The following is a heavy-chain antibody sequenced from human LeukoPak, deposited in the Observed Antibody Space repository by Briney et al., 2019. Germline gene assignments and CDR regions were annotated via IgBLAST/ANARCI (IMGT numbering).Heavy chain of an antibody. CDR1: GGSFSDYY. V-gene: IGHV4-34*01. Sequence: PSETLSLTCAVYGGSFSDYYWNWIRQPPGKGLERIGEINQSGSTNYNPSLKSRVTLSVDTSNNQFSLKLSSVTAADTAVYYCARRPGYCPNGVCYKRNWFDPWGQGTLVTVSS. D-gene: IGHD2-8*01. CDR2: INQSGST. CDR3: ARRPGYCPNGVCYKRNWFDP. J-gene: IGHJ5*02.